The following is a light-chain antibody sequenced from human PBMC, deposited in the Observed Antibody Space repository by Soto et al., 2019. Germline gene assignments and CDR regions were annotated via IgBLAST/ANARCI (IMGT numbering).Light chain of an antibody. V-gene: IGKV1-5*01. Sequence: DIQMTQSPSTLSASVGDRVTITCRASQNINDWLAWYQQKPGKAPKLLIYDASDLESGVPSRFSGRGSGTDFTLTISSLQPEDFATYYCLQDYDFPCTFGQGTKVDIK. CDR2: DAS. J-gene: IGKJ1*01. CDR1: QNINDW. CDR3: LQDYDFPCT.